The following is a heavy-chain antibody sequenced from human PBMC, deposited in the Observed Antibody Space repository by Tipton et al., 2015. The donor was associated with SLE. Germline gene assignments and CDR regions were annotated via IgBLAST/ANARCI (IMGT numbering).Heavy chain of an antibody. J-gene: IGHJ6*03. CDR2: IRYDGSNK. CDR3: ARRLAYYYYYMDV. Sequence: LRLSCAASGFTFSSYGMHWVRQAPGKGLEWVAFIRYDGSNKYYADSVKGRFTISRDNSKNTLYLQMNSLRAEDTAVYYCARRLAYYYYYMDVWGKGTTVTVSS. CDR1: GFTFSSYG. V-gene: IGHV3-30*02. D-gene: IGHD6-19*01.